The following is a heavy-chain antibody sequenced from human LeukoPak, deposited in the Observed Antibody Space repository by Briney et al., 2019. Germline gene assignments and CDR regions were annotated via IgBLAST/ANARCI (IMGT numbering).Heavy chain of an antibody. Sequence: PSETLSLTCTVSGGSIRSSTNFWGWVRQPPGKGLEWIGSIYRGGRTYHNPSLKSRVTISVDPSKNQFSLNLSSVTAADTAVYYCVRHEEEDGYNAMTFDYWGQGTLVTVSS. CDR2: IYRGGRT. V-gene: IGHV4-39*01. CDR3: VRHEEEDGYNAMTFDY. J-gene: IGHJ4*02. D-gene: IGHD5-24*01. CDR1: GGSIRSSTNF.